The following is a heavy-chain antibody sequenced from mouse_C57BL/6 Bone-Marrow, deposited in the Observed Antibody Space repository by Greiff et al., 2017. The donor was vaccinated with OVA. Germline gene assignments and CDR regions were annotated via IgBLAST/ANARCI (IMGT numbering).Heavy chain of an antibody. CDR3: ARESSYDWYFDV. J-gene: IGHJ1*03. D-gene: IGHD1-1*01. V-gene: IGHV3-1*01. CDR2: ISYSGST. Sequence: EVQGVESGPGMVKPSQSLSLTCTVTGYSITSGYDWHWIRHFPGNKLEWMGYISYSGSTNYNPSLKSRISITHDTSKNHFFLKLNSVTTEDTATYYCARESSYDWYFDVWGTGTTVTVSS. CDR1: GYSITSGYD.